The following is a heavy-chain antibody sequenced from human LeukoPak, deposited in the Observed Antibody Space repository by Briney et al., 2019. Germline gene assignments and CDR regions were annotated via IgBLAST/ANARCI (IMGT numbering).Heavy chain of an antibody. CDR3: AREYSSGWLFYWPKHDAFDI. V-gene: IGHV3-7*03. J-gene: IGHJ3*02. D-gene: IGHD6-19*01. CDR2: INQDGSEK. CDR1: RFTFSNYW. Sequence: GSLRLSCAASRFTFSNYWMSWVRQAPGKGLEWVANINQDGSEKYYVDSVKGRFTISRDNAKNSLHLQLNSLRAEDTAVYYCAREYSSGWLFYWPKHDAFDIWGQGTMVTVSS.